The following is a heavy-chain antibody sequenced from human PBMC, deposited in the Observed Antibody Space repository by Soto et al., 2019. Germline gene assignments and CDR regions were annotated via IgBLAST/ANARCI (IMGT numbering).Heavy chain of an antibody. CDR1: GGSISSYY. V-gene: IGHV4-59*01. CDR3: ARATWQQLVRFDY. D-gene: IGHD6-13*01. J-gene: IGHJ4*02. Sequence: LSLTCTVSGGSISSYYWSWIRQPPGKGLEWIGYIYYSGSTNYNPSLKSRVTISVDTSKNQFSLKLSSVTAADTAVYYCARATWQQLVRFDYWGQGTLVTVSS. CDR2: IYYSGST.